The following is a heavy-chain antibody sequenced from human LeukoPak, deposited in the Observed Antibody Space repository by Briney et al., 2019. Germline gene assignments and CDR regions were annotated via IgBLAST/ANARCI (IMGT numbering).Heavy chain of an antibody. D-gene: IGHD3-10*01. CDR3: ARGKTGSYYSRSYYMDV. CDR2: VSGSGGST. Sequence: GGSLRLSCAASGFTFSSYAMTWVRQAPGKGLEWVSTVSGSGGSTYYADSVKGRFTISRDNAKNSLYLQMNSLRAEDTALYYCARGKTGSYYSRSYYMDVWGKGTTVTISS. J-gene: IGHJ6*03. CDR1: GFTFSSYA. V-gene: IGHV3-23*01.